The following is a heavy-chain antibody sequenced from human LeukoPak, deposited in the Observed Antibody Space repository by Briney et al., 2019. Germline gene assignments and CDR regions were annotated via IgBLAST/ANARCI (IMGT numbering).Heavy chain of an antibody. J-gene: IGHJ4*02. V-gene: IGHV5-51*01. CDR1: GYSFTNYW. CDR2: IYPGDSDT. CDR3: ARYRYTAMLTDFDY. D-gene: IGHD5-18*01. Sequence: GESLKISCKGSGYSFTNYWIGWVRQMPGKGLEWMGIIYPGDSDTRYSPSFQDQLTISADKSISTAYLQWSSLKASDTAMYYCARYRYTAMLTDFDYWGQGTLVTVSS.